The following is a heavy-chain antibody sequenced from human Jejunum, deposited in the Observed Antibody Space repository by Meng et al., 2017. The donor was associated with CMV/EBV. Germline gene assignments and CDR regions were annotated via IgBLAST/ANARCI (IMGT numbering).Heavy chain of an antibody. Sequence: QLLVCGGGVVGTGGALGIPCDTSVFSFTSNAMTWGRQAPGKQLVWVSVFGDPVTFASYADSVRGRFVISRDNSRNILYLQMNSLRVGDTAVYYCVKCLGAPGTGWFDPWGQGTLVTVSS. CDR2: FGDPVTFA. D-gene: IGHD5/OR15-5a*01. CDR3: VKCLGAPGTGWFDP. CDR1: VFSFTSNA. V-gene: IGHV3-23*01. J-gene: IGHJ5*02.